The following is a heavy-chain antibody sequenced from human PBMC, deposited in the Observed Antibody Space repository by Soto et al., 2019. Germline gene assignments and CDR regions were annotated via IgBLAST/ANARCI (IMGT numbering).Heavy chain of an antibody. CDR1: GGSFSGYY. CDR3: ASGGTKYSSSWYIGYNWFDP. V-gene: IGHV4-34*01. J-gene: IGHJ5*02. Sequence: SETLSLTCAVYGGSFSGYYWSWIRQPPGKGLEWIGEINHSGSTNYNPSLKSRVTISVDTSKNQFSLKLSSVTAADTAVYYCASGGTKYSSSWYIGYNWFDPWGQGTLVTVSS. CDR2: INHSGST. D-gene: IGHD6-13*01.